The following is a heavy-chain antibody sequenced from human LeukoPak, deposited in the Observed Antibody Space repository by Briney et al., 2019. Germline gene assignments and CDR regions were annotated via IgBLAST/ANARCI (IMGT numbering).Heavy chain of an antibody. D-gene: IGHD3-22*01. CDR2: IKQDGSEK. V-gene: IGHV3-7*01. CDR1: GFTFSGYW. Sequence: GGSLRLSCAASGFTFSGYWMSWVRQAPGKGLEWVANIKQDGSEKYYVDSVKGRFTISRDNAKNSLYLQMNSLRAEDTAVYYCARHGYYYDSSGYMVFDSWFDPWGQGTLVTVSS. CDR3: ARHGYYYDSSGYMVFDSWFDP. J-gene: IGHJ5*02.